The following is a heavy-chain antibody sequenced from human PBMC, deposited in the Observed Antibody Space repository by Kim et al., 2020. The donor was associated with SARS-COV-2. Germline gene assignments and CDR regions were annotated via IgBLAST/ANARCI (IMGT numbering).Heavy chain of an antibody. CDR3: ARDSGVEHTYYYDSSGRSAFDI. CDR2: IYTSGST. CDR1: GGSISSGSYY. J-gene: IGHJ3*02. Sequence: SETLSLTCTVSGGSISSGSYYWSWIRQPAGKGLEWIGRIYTSGSTNYNPSLKSRVTISVDTSKNQFSLKLSSVTAADTAVYYCARDSGVEHTYYYDSSGRSAFDIWGQGTMVTVSS. D-gene: IGHD3-22*01. V-gene: IGHV4-61*02.